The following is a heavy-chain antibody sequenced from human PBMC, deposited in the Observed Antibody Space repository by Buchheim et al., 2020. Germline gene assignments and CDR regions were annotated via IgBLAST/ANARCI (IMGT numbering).Heavy chain of an antibody. CDR3: ARGFPTLWSGYQYYFDY. CDR2: IYYSGST. CDR1: GGSISSSSYY. J-gene: IGHJ4*02. V-gene: IGHV4-39*01. D-gene: IGHD3-3*01. Sequence: QLQLQESGPGLVKPSETLSLTCTVSGGSISSSSYYWGWIRQPPGKGLEWIGSIYYSGSTYYNPSLKSRVTISVDTSKNQFSLKLSSVTAADTAVYYCARGFPTLWSGYQYYFDYWGQGTL.